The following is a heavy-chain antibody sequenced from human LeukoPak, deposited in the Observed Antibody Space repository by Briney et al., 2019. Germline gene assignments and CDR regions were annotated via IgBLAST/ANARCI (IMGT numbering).Heavy chain of an antibody. V-gene: IGHV3-21*01. J-gene: IGHJ4*02. Sequence: GGSLRLSCAASGFTFSSYSMKWVRQAPGKGLGWVSSISSSSSYIYYADSVKGRFTISRDNAKNSLYLQMNSLRAEDTAVYYCARDRSIAVADDYWGQGTLVTVSS. CDR1: GFTFSSYS. CDR3: ARDRSIAVADDY. D-gene: IGHD6-19*01. CDR2: ISSSSSYI.